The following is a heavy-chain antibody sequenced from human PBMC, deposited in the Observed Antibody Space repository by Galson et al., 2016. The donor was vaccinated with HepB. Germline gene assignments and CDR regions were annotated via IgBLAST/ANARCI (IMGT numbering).Heavy chain of an antibody. CDR2: ISWDGSTP. J-gene: IGHJ6*02. CDR1: GFTFDDYA. Sequence: SLRLSCAASGFTFDDYAMHWVRQAPGRGPEWISLISWDGSTPYYSESVRGRFTISRDNSKNTLYLQMNSLRAEDTAVYYCARKELYYYYYGMDVWGQGTTVTVSS. CDR3: ARKELYYYYYGMDV. D-gene: IGHD1-7*01. V-gene: IGHV3-43D*04.